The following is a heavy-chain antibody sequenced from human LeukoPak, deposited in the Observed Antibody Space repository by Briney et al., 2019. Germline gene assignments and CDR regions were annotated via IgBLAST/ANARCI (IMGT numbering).Heavy chain of an antibody. J-gene: IGHJ4*02. CDR3: ARGHSVYSSSSFGYYFDY. Sequence: GSLRLSCAASGFTFSSYWMSWIRQPPGKGLEWIGEINHSGSTNYNPSLKSRVTISVDTSKNQFSLKLSSVTAADTAVYYCARGHSVYSSSSFGYYFDYWGQGTLVTVSS. D-gene: IGHD6-6*01. CDR2: INHSGST. CDR1: GFTFSSYW. V-gene: IGHV4-34*01.